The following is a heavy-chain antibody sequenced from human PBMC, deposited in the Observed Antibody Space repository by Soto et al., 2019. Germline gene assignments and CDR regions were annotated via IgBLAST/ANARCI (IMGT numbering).Heavy chain of an antibody. Sequence: QVQLVESGGGVVQPGRSLRLSCAASGFTFSSYGMHWVRQAPGKGLEWVAVISYDGSNKYYADPVKGRFTISRDNSKNTLYLQMNSLRAEDTAVYYCAKDSHSYYYYYGMDVWGQGTTVTVSS. J-gene: IGHJ6*02. CDR2: ISYDGSNK. CDR3: AKDSHSYYYYYGMDV. CDR1: GFTFSSYG. V-gene: IGHV3-30*18.